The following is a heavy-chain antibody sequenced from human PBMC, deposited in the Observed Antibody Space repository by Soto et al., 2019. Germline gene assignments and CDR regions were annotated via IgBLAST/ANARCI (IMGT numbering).Heavy chain of an antibody. Sequence: SETLSLTCTVSGGSISSYYWSWIRQPPGKGLEWIGYIYYSGYTNYNPSLKSRVTISVDTSKNQFSLKLSSVTAADTAVYYCARVLFGRGNWFDPWGQGTLVTVSS. V-gene: IGHV4-59*01. CDR1: GGSISSYY. CDR3: ARVLFGRGNWFDP. D-gene: IGHD3-3*01. CDR2: IYYSGYT. J-gene: IGHJ5*02.